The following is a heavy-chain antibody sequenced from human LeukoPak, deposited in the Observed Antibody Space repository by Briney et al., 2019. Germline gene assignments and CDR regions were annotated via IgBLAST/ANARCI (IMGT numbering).Heavy chain of an antibody. D-gene: IGHD3-10*01. V-gene: IGHV3-30*18. CDR1: GFSFKDYN. CDR2: ISYDGSNK. CDR3: AKIPYGSGSNLMDY. Sequence: SGGSLRLSCAASGFSFKDYNMHWVRQAPGKGLEWVAVISYDGSNKYYADSVKGRFTISRDSSKNTLYLQMNSLRAEDTAVYYCAKIPYGSGSNLMDYWGQGTLVTVSS. J-gene: IGHJ4*02.